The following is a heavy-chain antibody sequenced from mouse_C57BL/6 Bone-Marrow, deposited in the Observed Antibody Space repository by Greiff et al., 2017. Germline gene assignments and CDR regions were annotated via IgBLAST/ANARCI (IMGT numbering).Heavy chain of an antibody. CDR3: ARDYGSSYGYAMDY. J-gene: IGHJ4*01. CDR2: IYPGSGNT. D-gene: IGHD1-1*01. CDR1: GYSFTSYY. V-gene: IGHV1-66*01. Sequence: QVQLQQSGPELVKPGASVKISCKASGYSFTSYYIHWVKQRPGQGLEWIGWIYPGSGNTKYNEKFKGKATLTADTSSSTAYMQLSSLTSEDSAVYYCARDYGSSYGYAMDYGGQGTAVTVSS.